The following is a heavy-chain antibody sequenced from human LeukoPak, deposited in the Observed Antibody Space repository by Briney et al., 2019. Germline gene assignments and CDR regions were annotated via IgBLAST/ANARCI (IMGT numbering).Heavy chain of an antibody. CDR1: GFTFSNSY. CDR2: IYPSGNI. D-gene: IGHD5-24*01. Sequence: GGSLRLPCAASGFTFSNSYMSWVRQAPGKGLEWVSLIYPSGNIYYADSVKGRFTISRDNSKNTLFLQMNSLRAEDTAIYYCARTFVSGDGYKVGYFDYWGQGTLVTVSS. V-gene: IGHV3-53*01. J-gene: IGHJ4*02. CDR3: ARTFVSGDGYKVGYFDY.